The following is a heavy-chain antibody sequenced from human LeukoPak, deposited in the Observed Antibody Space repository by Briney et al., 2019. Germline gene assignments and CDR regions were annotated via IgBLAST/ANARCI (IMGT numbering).Heavy chain of an antibody. CDR3: SQERDRRGYFDY. CDR1: GFSFITYG. Sequence: PGGSLRLSCAASGFSFITYGMHWVRQAPGKGLEWVTFIWSDGNEKYYADSVKGRFTISRDNSKSTLFLQMNSLRGEDTAVYYCSQERDRRGYFDYWGQGTLVTVSS. CDR2: IWSDGNEK. J-gene: IGHJ4*02. D-gene: IGHD2-15*01. V-gene: IGHV3-30*02.